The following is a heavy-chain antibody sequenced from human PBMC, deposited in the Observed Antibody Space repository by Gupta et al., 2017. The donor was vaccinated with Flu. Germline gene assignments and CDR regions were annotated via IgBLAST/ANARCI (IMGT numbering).Heavy chain of an antibody. Sequence: QVQLQQSGTGLLTPSETLSLTCGVYGGSFSDNYWTWIRQSPEKGLEWIGEINHSGTTNYNPSLKSRVTISVDTSKNQFSLKLSSVTAADTAVYYCARGRNNFDWFSKFDYWGQGTLVTVSS. D-gene: IGHD3-9*01. CDR2: INHSGTT. CDR3: ARGRNNFDWFSKFDY. J-gene: IGHJ4*02. CDR1: GGSFSDNY. V-gene: IGHV4-34*01.